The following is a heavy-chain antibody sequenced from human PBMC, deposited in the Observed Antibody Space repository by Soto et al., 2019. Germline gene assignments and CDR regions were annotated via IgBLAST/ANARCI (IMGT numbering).Heavy chain of an antibody. J-gene: IGHJ6*03. V-gene: IGHV3-74*01. CDR3: ARESEYSNYYYYYMDV. CDR1: GFHFSSDW. D-gene: IGHD4-4*01. CDR2: INSDGSST. Sequence: PGGPLRLYCAASGFHFSSDWMHLVRQAPGKGLVWVSRINSDGSSTSYAYSVKGRFTISRDNAKNTLYLQMNSLRAEDTAVYYCARESEYSNYYYYYMDVWGKGTTVTVSS.